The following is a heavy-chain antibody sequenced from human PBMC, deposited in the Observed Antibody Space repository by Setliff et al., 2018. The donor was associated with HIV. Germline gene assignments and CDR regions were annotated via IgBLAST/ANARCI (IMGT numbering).Heavy chain of an antibody. Sequence: GESLKLSCAASGFTFSNYWKSWVRQTPGKGLEWVANIKPDGSEKYYVDSVKGRFTISRDNDENSLYLQMNSLRAEDTAVYYCARDYVWGRRAFDIWGPGTMVT. V-gene: IGHV3-7*01. CDR1: GFTFSNYW. J-gene: IGHJ3*02. CDR2: IKPDGSEK. CDR3: ARDYVWGRRAFDI. D-gene: IGHD3-16*01.